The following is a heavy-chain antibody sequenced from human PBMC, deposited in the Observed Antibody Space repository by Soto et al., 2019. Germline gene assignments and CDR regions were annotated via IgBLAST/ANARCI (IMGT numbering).Heavy chain of an antibody. CDR1: GFTFSSYS. CDR2: ISSSSSYI. CDR3: ASGLGYCSGGSCYSRHYYYYMDV. J-gene: IGHJ6*03. Sequence: GGSLRLSCAAAGFTFSSYSMNWVRQAPGKGLEWVSSISSSSSYIYYADSVKGRFTISRDNAKNSLYLQMNSLRAEDTAVYYCASGLGYCSGGSCYSRHYYYYMDVWGKGTTVTVSS. D-gene: IGHD2-15*01. V-gene: IGHV3-21*01.